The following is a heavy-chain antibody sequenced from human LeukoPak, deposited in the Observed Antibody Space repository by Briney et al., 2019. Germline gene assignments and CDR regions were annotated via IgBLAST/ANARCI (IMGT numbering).Heavy chain of an antibody. Sequence: SETLSLTCTVSGGSVSSSSYHWGWIRQPPGKGLEWIGSVYSGSTYYNPSLKSRVTMSVDTSKNQFSLKLSSVIAADTAVYYCARLWSTDCSGGSCPHQPNYWGQGTLVTVSS. CDR3: ARLWSTDCSGGSCPHQPNY. CDR1: GGSVSSSSYH. D-gene: IGHD2-15*01. J-gene: IGHJ4*02. V-gene: IGHV4-39*01. CDR2: VYSGST.